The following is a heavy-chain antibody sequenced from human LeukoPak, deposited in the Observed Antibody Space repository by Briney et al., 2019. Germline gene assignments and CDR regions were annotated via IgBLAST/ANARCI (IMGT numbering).Heavy chain of an antibody. CDR2: MNPNSGNT. Sequence: ASVKVSCKASGYTFTSYDINWVRQATGQGVEWLGWMNPNSGNTGYAQKFQGRVTMTRNTSISTAYMELSSLRSEDTAVYYCARVTAYCGGDCYSDYWGQGTLVTVSS. J-gene: IGHJ4*02. D-gene: IGHD2-21*02. CDR1: GYTFTSYD. CDR3: ARVTAYCGGDCYSDY. V-gene: IGHV1-8*01.